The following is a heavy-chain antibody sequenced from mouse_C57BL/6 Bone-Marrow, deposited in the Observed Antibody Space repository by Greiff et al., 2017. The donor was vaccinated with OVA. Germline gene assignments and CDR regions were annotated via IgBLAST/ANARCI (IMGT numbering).Heavy chain of an antibody. CDR3: VREGWDYDRAMDY. D-gene: IGHD2-4*01. Sequence: EVHLVESGGGLVQPKGSLILSCAASGFSFNPYALNWVRQAPGRDFEWVARIRSKSNNYATYYADSVNDSFTISRDDSESMLYLQMNNLKTEDTAMYYCVREGWDYDRAMDYWGQGTSVTVSS. CDR2: IRSKSNNYAT. CDR1: GFSFNPYA. J-gene: IGHJ4*01. V-gene: IGHV10-1*01.